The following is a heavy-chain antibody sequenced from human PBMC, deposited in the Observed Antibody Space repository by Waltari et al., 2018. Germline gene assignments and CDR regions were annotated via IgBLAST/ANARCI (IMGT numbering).Heavy chain of an antibody. Sequence: EVQLVESGGGLAQPGGSLRLSCAASGLSFSNYWMTWVRQASGKGPEWVANIKQDGREKYYMDSVKVRFTIARDNAKNSLYLQMNNLRVEDTAVYYCTRGGRDSSWYWRDWGQGTLVTVSS. D-gene: IGHD6-13*01. CDR2: IKQDGREK. J-gene: IGHJ4*02. CDR3: TRGGRDSSWYWRD. CDR1: GLSFSNYW. V-gene: IGHV3-7*01.